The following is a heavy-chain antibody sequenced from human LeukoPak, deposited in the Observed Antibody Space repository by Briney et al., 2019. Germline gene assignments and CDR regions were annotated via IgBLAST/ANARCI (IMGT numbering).Heavy chain of an antibody. CDR1: GYPFSNYD. J-gene: IGHJ6*03. CDR3: ARSRRGYYMDV. Sequence: ASVKVSCKASGYPFSNYDVNWVRQATGRGLEWMAWMNPGSGDTGYAQKFQGRLTMSSNISMNTASMELRSLTSEDTAVYFCARSRRGYYMDVWGTGTPVTVSS. CDR2: MNPGSGDT. V-gene: IGHV1-8*01.